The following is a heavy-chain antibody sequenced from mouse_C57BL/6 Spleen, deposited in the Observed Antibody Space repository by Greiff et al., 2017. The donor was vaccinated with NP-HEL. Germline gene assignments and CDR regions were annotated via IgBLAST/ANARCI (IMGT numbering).Heavy chain of an antibody. J-gene: IGHJ2*01. Sequence: VQLQQSGPELVKPGASVKIPCKASGYTFTDYNMDWVKQSHGKSLEWIGDINPNNGGTIYNQKFKGKATLTVDKSSSTAYMELRSLTSEDTAVYYCARAAQANGYYFDYWGQGTTLTVSS. CDR2: INPNNGGT. V-gene: IGHV1-18*01. CDR3: ARAAQANGYYFDY. CDR1: GYTFTDYN. D-gene: IGHD3-2*02.